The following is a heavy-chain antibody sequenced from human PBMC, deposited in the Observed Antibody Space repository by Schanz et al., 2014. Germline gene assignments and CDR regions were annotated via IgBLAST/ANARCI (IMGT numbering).Heavy chain of an antibody. CDR3: ARDDRFLEWSLLDY. Sequence: QVQLVQSGAEVKKPGASVKVSCKASGYTFTTYYLHWVRQAPGQGLEWMGWMNPNSGTTGYAQKFQGRVTMTRNTSTSTAYMELRGLRSDDTAIYYCARDDRFLEWSLLDYWGQGTLVTVSS. D-gene: IGHD3-3*01. CDR2: MNPNSGTT. V-gene: IGHV1-8*02. J-gene: IGHJ4*02. CDR1: GYTFTTYY.